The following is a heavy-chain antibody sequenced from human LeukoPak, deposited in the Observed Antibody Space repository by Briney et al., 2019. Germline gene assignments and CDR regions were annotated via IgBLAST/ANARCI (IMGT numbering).Heavy chain of an antibody. J-gene: IGHJ4*02. D-gene: IGHD1-26*01. CDR1: GFSFSSYD. Sequence: PGGSLRLSCAGSGFSFSSYDMSWVRQAPGKGLGWVSAISGSGGGTYYADSVKCRVTISRDNSKNTLYLQMNSLRAEDTAVYYCAKGARGSYYALFDYWGQGTLVTVSS. CDR2: ISGSGGGT. V-gene: IGHV3-23*01. CDR3: AKGARGSYYALFDY.